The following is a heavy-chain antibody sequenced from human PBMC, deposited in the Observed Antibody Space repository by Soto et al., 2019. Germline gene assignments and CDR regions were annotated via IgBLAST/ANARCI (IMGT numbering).Heavy chain of an antibody. CDR1: GGSMSGYY. CDR3: AGNIAAAGRRYYGMDV. V-gene: IGHV4-4*07. CDR2: VYTSETT. D-gene: IGHD6-13*01. Sequence: QVQLQESGPGLVKPSETLSLTCTVSGGSMSGYYWSWIRQSAGKGLEWIGRVYTSETTYYNPSLKSRVIMSLETSKNQFSLNLFSLTAADTAVYYCAGNIAAAGRRYYGMDVWGQGTTVTVSS. J-gene: IGHJ6*02.